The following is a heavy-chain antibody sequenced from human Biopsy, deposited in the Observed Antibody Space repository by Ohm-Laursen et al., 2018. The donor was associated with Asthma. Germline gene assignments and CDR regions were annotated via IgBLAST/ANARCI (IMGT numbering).Heavy chain of an antibody. D-gene: IGHD3-10*01. CDR2: ISVYNGNT. CDR3: ARAVDYSHYYGIDV. Sequence: SSVKVSCKTSGYTFNSAGINWVRQAPGQGLEWMGWISVYNGNTKVAQKLQDRVTMITDTSTSTAYMELRSLRSDDTAVYFCARAVDYSHYYGIDVWGQGTTVTVS. V-gene: IGHV1-18*01. J-gene: IGHJ6*02. CDR1: GYTFNSAG.